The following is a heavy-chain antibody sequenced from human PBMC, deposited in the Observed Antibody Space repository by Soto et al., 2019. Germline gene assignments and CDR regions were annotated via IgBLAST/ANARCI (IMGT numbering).Heavy chain of an antibody. D-gene: IGHD6-19*01. CDR3: ARDGIAVAGTGDY. CDR2: IWYDGSNK. J-gene: IGHJ4*02. V-gene: IGHV3-33*01. CDR1: GFTLNSYC. Sequence: ALRLSCATYGFTLNSYCLPRGRQVPGKGLEWVAVIWYDGSNKYYADSVKGRFTISRDNSKNTLYLQMNSLRAEDTAVYYCARDGIAVAGTGDYWGQGTLVTVSS.